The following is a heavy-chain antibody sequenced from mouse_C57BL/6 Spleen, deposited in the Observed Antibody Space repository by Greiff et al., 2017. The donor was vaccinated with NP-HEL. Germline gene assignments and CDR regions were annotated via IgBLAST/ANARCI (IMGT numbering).Heavy chain of an antibody. Sequence: EVKLVESGGGLVQPGGSLSLSCAASGFTFTDYYMSWVRQPPGKALEWLGFIRNKANGYTTEYSASVKGRFTISRDNSQSILYLQMNALRVEDSATYYCARAAVYCYYEAGPYYAMDYWGQGTSVTVSS. CDR3: ARAAVYCYYEAGPYYAMDY. D-gene: IGHD2-4*01. CDR2: IRNKANGYTT. J-gene: IGHJ4*01. V-gene: IGHV7-3*01. CDR1: GFTFTDYY.